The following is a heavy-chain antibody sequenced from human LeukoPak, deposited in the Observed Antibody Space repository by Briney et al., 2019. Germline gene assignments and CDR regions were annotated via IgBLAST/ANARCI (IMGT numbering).Heavy chain of an antibody. V-gene: IGHV1-2*02. CDR3: ARDIYCSSTSCYAGWDY. D-gene: IGHD2-2*01. J-gene: IGHJ4*02. CDR1: GYTFTGYY. CDR2: INPNSGGT. Sequence: EASVKVSCKASGYTFTGYYMHWVRQAPGQGLEWMGWINPNSGGTNYAQKFQGRVTMTRDTSISTAYMELSRLRSDDTAVYYCARDIYCSSTSCYAGWDYWGQGTLVTVSS.